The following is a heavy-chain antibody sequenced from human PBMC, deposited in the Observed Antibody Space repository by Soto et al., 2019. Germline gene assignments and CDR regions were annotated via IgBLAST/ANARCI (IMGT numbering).Heavy chain of an antibody. V-gene: IGHV1-69*06. CDR3: TRRGRQSANWFDP. CDR2: IIPMSGRP. CDR1: GGTFNSFS. J-gene: IGHJ5*02. Sequence: VASVKVSCKASGGTFNSFSIDWVRQAPGQGLEWMGGIIPMSGRPNYAQRFQGRVTFSADKSTNTVYMEVNSLTYEDTAVYYCTRRGRQSANWFDPWGQGTLVTVSS.